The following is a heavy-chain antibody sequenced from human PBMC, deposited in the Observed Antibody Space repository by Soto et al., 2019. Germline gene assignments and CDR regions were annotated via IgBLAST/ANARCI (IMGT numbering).Heavy chain of an antibody. CDR2: ISNDGSSK. CDR3: ARGGSSWTINNWFDP. V-gene: IGHV3-30-3*01. D-gene: IGHD6-13*01. J-gene: IGHJ5*02. CDR1: GFTFSSYA. Sequence: GGSLRLSCAASGFTFSSYAMNWVRQAPGKGLEWVAVISNDGSSKYYADSVKGRFTISRDNSKNTLYLQMNSLRAEDTAVYYCARGGSSWTINNWFDPWGQGTLVTVSS.